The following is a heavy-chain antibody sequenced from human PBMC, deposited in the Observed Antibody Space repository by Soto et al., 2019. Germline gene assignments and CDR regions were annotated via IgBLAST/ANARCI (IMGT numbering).Heavy chain of an antibody. Sequence: QLQLQESGPGLVKPSETLSLTCTVSGGSISSSSDYWGWIRQPPGKGLEWIGSIYYSGSTYYNPSLKSRFTISVDTSKKRFSLKLSSVTAADTAVYYCARHTYSSGWYWYFDLWGRGTLVTVSS. D-gene: IGHD6-19*01. V-gene: IGHV4-39*01. CDR3: ARHTYSSGWYWYFDL. J-gene: IGHJ2*01. CDR2: IYYSGST. CDR1: GGSISSSSDY.